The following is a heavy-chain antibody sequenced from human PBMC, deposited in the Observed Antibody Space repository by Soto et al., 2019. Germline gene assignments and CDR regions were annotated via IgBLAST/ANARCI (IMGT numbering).Heavy chain of an antibody. V-gene: IGHV1-46*03. J-gene: IGHJ3*02. D-gene: IGHD4-17*01. Sequence: ASVKVSCMASGYTFTSYYIHWVRQAPGQGLEWMGIINPSGGSTTYAQKLQGRVTMTRDTSTSTVYMELSSLRSEDTAVYYCTRAPSYGAFDIWGQGTMVT. CDR1: GYTFTSYY. CDR3: TRAPSYGAFDI. CDR2: INPSGGST.